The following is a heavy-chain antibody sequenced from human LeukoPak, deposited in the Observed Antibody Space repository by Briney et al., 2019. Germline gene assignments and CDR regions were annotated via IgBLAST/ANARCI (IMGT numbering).Heavy chain of an antibody. CDR1: GGSFSGYY. J-gene: IGHJ4*02. CDR2: INHSGST. V-gene: IGHV4-34*01. CDR3: AKRLTSITMIFYDY. D-gene: IGHD3-22*01. Sequence: SETLSLTCAVYGGSFSGYYWSWIRQPPGKGLEWIGEINHSGSTNYNPSLKSRVTISVDTSKNQFSLKLSSVTAADTAVYYCAKRLTSITMIFYDYWGQGTLVTVSS.